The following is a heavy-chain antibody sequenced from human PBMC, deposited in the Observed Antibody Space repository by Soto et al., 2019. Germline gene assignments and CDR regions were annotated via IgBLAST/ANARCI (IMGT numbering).Heavy chain of an antibody. CDR3: AKDGVEYSSSSDLYYFDY. J-gene: IGHJ4*02. CDR1: GFTFSSYA. D-gene: IGHD6-6*01. Sequence: GGSLRLSCAASGFTFSSYAMSWVRQAPGKGLEWVSSIRSTGTDTYYAESVKGRFTISRDNSKNTLYLQMNSLRAEDTAVYYCAKDGVEYSSSSDLYYFDYWGQGTLVTVSS. CDR2: IRSTGTDT. V-gene: IGHV3-23*01.